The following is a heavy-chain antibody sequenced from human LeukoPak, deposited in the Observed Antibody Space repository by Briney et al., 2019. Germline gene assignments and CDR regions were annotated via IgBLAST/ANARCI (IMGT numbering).Heavy chain of an antibody. J-gene: IGHJ4*02. CDR2: IYCSGRI. V-gene: IGHV4-59*01. Sequence: SETLCLTCTVSRGSISSYYWCWIRPPPRKGLERVWYIYCSGRIRYSPSLKSRVNISVDTSKHQFSLKLSSVTAADTAVYYCAREGNYYDSSAFDYWGQGTLVTVSS. CDR3: AREGNYYDSSAFDY. CDR1: RGSISSYY. D-gene: IGHD3-22*01.